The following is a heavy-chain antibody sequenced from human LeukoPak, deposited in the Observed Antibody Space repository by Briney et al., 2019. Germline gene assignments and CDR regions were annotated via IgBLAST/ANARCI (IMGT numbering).Heavy chain of an antibody. D-gene: IGHD3-9*01. CDR2: INHSGST. J-gene: IGHJ4*02. CDR3: ARAPRLAYYDILTGYYKDTPSRYFDY. V-gene: IGHV4-34*01. Sequence: SETLSLTCAVYGVSFSGYYWSWIRQPPGKGLEWIGEINHSGSTNYNPSLKSRVTISVDTSKNQFSLKLSSVTAADTAVYYCARAPRLAYYDILTGYYKDTPSRYFDYWGQGTLVTVSS. CDR1: GVSFSGYY.